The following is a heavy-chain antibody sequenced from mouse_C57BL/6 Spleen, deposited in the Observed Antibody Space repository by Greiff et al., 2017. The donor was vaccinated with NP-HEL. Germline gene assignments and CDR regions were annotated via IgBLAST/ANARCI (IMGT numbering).Heavy chain of an antibody. D-gene: IGHD1-1*01. CDR1: GFNIKDDY. J-gene: IGHJ3*01. V-gene: IGHV14-4*01. CDR2: IDPENGDT. Sequence: EVQLQQSGAELVRPGASVKLSCTASGFNIKDDYMHWVKQRPEQGLEWIGWIDPENGDTEYASKFQGKATITADTSSNTAYLQLSSLTSEDTAVYYCTTSSYYYGSSSQFAYWGQGTLVTVSA. CDR3: TTSSYYYGSSSQFAY.